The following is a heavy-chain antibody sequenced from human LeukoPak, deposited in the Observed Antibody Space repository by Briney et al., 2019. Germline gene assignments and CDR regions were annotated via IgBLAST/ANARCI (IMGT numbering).Heavy chain of an antibody. V-gene: IGHV4-4*02. J-gene: IGHJ4*02. CDR1: GDFISSNSW. Sequence: PSETLSLTCAVSGDFISSNSWWSWVRLPPGKGLEWIGEIYHSGSTNYNPSLKSRVTISVDKSKNQFSLKLRSVTAADTAVYYCARKGLRSGYVPLDYWGQGTLVTVSS. CDR3: ARKGLRSGYVPLDY. D-gene: IGHD3-3*01. CDR2: IYHSGST.